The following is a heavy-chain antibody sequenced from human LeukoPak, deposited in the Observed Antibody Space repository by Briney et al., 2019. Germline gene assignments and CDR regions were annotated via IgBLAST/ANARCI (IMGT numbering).Heavy chain of an antibody. Sequence: GGSLRLSCAASGFTFRNYWMHWVRQAPGKGLVWVSRINIDGSTRYADSVEGRFTISRDNAKNTLYLQMNSLRAEDTAVYYCARDGDSSAFDAFDIWGQGTMLTVSS. CDR1: GFTFRNYW. CDR2: INIDGST. D-gene: IGHD3-22*01. CDR3: ARDGDSSAFDAFDI. V-gene: IGHV3-74*01. J-gene: IGHJ3*02.